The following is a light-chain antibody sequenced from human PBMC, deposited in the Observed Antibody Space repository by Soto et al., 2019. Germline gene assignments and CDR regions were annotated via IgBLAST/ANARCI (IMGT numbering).Light chain of an antibody. CDR1: QTISSW. Sequence: DIQMTQSPSTLSGSVGDRVTITFRSSQTISSWLAWYQQKPGKAPKLLIYAASSLQSGVPARFSGSGSGTDFTLTISSLQPEDFATYYCQQSYSTLSITFGQGTRLEIK. CDR3: QQSYSTLSIT. CDR2: AAS. V-gene: IGKV1-39*01. J-gene: IGKJ5*01.